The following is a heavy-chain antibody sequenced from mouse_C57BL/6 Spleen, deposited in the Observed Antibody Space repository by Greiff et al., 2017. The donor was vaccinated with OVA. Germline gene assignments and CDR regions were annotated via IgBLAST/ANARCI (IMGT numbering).Heavy chain of an antibody. CDR3: ARYGAQATWYFDV. D-gene: IGHD3-2*02. CDR2: IYPRDGST. J-gene: IGHJ1*03. Sequence: VQLQQSGPELVKPGASVKLSCKASGYTFTSYDINWVKQRPGQGLEWIGWIYPRDGSTKYNEKFKGKATLTVDKSSSTAYMQLSSLTSEDSAVYYCARYGAQATWYFDVWGTGTTVTVSS. V-gene: IGHV1-85*01. CDR1: GYTFTSYD.